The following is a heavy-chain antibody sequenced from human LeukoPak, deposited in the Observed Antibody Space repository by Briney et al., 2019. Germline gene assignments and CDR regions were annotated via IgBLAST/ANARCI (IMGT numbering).Heavy chain of an antibody. J-gene: IGHJ4*02. Sequence: GGSVRLSCKASGFDFSRYYMSRVRQPPGKGLEWLANIKYDGTYINYKDSVKGRLTLSRDNAKNSVYLQMNSLRTEDTAVYYCTRDEGATVATYRFDFWGRGTLVTVSS. V-gene: IGHV3-7*01. CDR3: TRDEGATVATYRFDF. D-gene: IGHD4-23*01. CDR2: IKYDGTYI. CDR1: GFDFSRYY.